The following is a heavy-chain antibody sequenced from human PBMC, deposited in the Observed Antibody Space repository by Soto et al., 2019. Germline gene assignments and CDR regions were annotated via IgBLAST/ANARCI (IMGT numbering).Heavy chain of an antibody. CDR3: ARDLAGLTTVLYFYGMDV. CDR1: GYTFTNYY. Sequence: VKVSCKASGYTFTNYYIYWVRQAPGQGLEWMGIINSGGGSTSYAQKFQGRVTMTRDTSTSTVYMELSSLRSEDTAVYYCARDLAGLTTVLYFYGMDVWGQGTTVTVSS. CDR2: INSGGGST. V-gene: IGHV1-46*01. J-gene: IGHJ6*02. D-gene: IGHD4-4*01.